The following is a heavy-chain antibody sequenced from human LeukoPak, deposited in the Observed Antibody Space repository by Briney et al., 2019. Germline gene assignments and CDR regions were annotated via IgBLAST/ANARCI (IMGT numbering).Heavy chain of an antibody. CDR3: ARCPSWSGYSFDY. CDR2: IFYTGSA. J-gene: IGHJ4*02. CDR1: GGSISSYY. V-gene: IGHV4-59*01. D-gene: IGHD3-3*01. Sequence: PSETLSLTCTVSGGSISSYYWTWIRQRPRKGLEWIGYIFYTGSANYNPSLKSRVTISVDTSKNQFSLKLSSVTAADTAVYYCARCPSWSGYSFDYWGQGTLVTVYS.